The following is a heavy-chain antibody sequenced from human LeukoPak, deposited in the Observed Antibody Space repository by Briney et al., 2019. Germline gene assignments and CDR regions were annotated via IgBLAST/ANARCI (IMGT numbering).Heavy chain of an antibody. Sequence: SETLSLTCAVYGGSFSGYYWSWIRQPPGKGPEWIGEINHSGSTNYNPSLKSRVTISVDTSKNQFSLKLSSVTAADTAVYYCARGRGIAVYWGQGTLVTVSS. CDR1: GGSFSGYY. D-gene: IGHD6-19*01. V-gene: IGHV4-34*01. CDR2: INHSGST. J-gene: IGHJ4*02. CDR3: ARGRGIAVY.